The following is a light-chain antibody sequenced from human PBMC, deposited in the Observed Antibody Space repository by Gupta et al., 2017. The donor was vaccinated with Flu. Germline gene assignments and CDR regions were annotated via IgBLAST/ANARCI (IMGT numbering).Light chain of an antibody. CDR3: QPYVNVPRT. CDR2: KAS. Sequence: IQMTPSPSSLSASVGDRVIITCQASQSISSWLTWYQQKPGKAPKFLIDKASSLESGVPSRFSGSGAGSEFTLTIRSLQPDDVAAYDCQPYVNVPRTLGRGTKVESK. J-gene: IGKJ4*02. V-gene: IGKV1-5*03. CDR1: QSISSW.